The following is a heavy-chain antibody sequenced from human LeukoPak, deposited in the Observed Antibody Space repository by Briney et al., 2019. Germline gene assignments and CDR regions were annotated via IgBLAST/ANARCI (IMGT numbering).Heavy chain of an antibody. D-gene: IGHD3-9*01. CDR3: ARDLEIDYDILTGYYEPSSYYYGMDV. CDR2: ISAYNGNT. J-gene: IGHJ6*02. CDR1: GYTFTSHG. V-gene: IGHV1-18*01. Sequence: ASVKVSCKASGYTFTSHGISWVRQAPGQGLEWMGWISAYNGNTNYAQKLQGRVTMTTDTSTSTAYMELRSLRSDDTAVYYCARDLEIDYDILTGYYEPSSYYYGMDVWGQGTTVTVSS.